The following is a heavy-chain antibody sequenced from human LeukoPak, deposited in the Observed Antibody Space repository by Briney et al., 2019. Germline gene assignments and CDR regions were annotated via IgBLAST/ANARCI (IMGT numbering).Heavy chain of an antibody. J-gene: IGHJ4*02. CDR3: TRVGYIDEGIDY. D-gene: IGHD5-24*01. CDR2: ISGSGGST. Sequence: PGGSLRLPCAASGFTFSSYAMSWVRQAPGKGLEWVSAISGSGGSTYYADSVKGRFTISRNNSKNTLYLQMNSLRAEDTAIYYCTRVGYIDEGIDYWGQGTLVTVSS. CDR1: GFTFSSYA. V-gene: IGHV3-23*01.